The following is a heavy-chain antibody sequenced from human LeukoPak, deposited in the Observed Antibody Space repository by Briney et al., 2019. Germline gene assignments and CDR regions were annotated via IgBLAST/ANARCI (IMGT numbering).Heavy chain of an antibody. V-gene: IGHV1-2*06. CDR3: AKGYRRVVVVNNWFDP. CDR1: GYTFTGYY. CDR2: INPNSGGT. J-gene: IGHJ5*02. Sequence: ASVKVSCKAPGYTFTGYYMHWVRQAPGQGLEWMGRINPNSGGTNYAQKFQGRVTMTRDTSISTAYMELSRLRSDDTAVYYCAKGYRRVVVVNNWFDPWGQGTLVTVSS. D-gene: IGHD3-22*01.